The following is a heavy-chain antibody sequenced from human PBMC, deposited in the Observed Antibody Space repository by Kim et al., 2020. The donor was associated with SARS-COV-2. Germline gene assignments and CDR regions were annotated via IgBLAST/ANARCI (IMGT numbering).Heavy chain of an antibody. CDR2: IYYSGST. CDR3: ARVDNYYGSGSYYKGYFDY. D-gene: IGHD3-10*01. CDR1: GGSISSYY. Sequence: SETLSLTCTVSGGSISSYYWSWIRQPPGKGLEWIGYIYYSGSTNYNPSLKSRVTISVDTSKNQFSLKLSSVTAADTAVYYCARVDNYYGSGSYYKGYFDYWGQGTLVTVSS. V-gene: IGHV4-59*01. J-gene: IGHJ4*02.